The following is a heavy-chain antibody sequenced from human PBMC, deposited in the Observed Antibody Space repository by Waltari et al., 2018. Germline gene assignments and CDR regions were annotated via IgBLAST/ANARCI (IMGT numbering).Heavy chain of an antibody. Sequence: QVQLQESGPGLVKPPETLSLTCTVSGDPLRSGHWLSWVRQSPGKGLEWFGQVHGSGKTNYNPSLESRVSISKDTSNKQFSLKLTFATAADTAVYYCARDRGRGLYLDSWGQGILVTVSP. CDR3: ARDRGRGLYLDS. J-gene: IGHJ4*02. V-gene: IGHV4-4*03. CDR1: GDPLRSGHW. CDR2: VHGSGKT. D-gene: IGHD2-15*01.